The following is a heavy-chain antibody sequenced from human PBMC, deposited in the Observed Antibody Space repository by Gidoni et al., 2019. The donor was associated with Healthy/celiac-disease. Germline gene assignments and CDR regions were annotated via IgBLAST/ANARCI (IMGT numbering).Heavy chain of an antibody. D-gene: IGHD3-10*01. CDR2: IYPGDSNT. CDR1: GYSFTSYW. CDR3: ARHVRSGSGPRNYYYGMDV. J-gene: IGHJ6*02. V-gene: IGHV5-51*01. Sequence: EVQLVQSGAEVKKPGESLKISCKGSGYSFTSYWIGWVRQMPGKGLEWMGIIYPGDSNTRYSPSFQGQVTISADKSISTAYLQWSSLKASDTAMYYCARHVRSGSGPRNYYYGMDVWGQGTTVTVSS.